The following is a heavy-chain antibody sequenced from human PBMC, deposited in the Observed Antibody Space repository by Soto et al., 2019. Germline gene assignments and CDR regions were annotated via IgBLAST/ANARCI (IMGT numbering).Heavy chain of an antibody. Sequence: EVQLVESGGGLVQPGGSLRLTCAASGFSFSIYSMNWVRQAPGKGLEWVSYIMPGSSHIFYADSVKGRFTISRDNAKNSLYLQMNSLVAEDTSMYYCAFAKVGVESVHVFDIWGQGTMVTVSS. CDR3: AFAKVGVESVHVFDI. CDR1: GFSFSIYS. D-gene: IGHD1-26*01. J-gene: IGHJ3*02. V-gene: IGHV3-48*01. CDR2: IMPGSSHI.